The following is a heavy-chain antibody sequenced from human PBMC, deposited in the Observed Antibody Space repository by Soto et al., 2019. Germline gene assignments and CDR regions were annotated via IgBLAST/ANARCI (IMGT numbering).Heavy chain of an antibody. Sequence: GGSLRLSCAASGFTFSSYWMSWVRQAPGKGLEWVANIKQDGSEKYYVDSVKGRFTISRDNAKNSLYLQMNGLRAEDTAVYYCAREVQYCSGGSCVPYWGQGTLVTVSS. D-gene: IGHD2-15*01. V-gene: IGHV3-7*03. J-gene: IGHJ4*02. CDR2: IKQDGSEK. CDR3: AREVQYCSGGSCVPY. CDR1: GFTFSSYW.